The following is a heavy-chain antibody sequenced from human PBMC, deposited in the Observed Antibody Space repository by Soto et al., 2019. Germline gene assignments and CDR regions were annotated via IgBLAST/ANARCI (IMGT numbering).Heavy chain of an antibody. D-gene: IGHD2-8*01. J-gene: IGHJ4*02. CDR1: GGSFSTYY. Sequence: QVQLQQSGPGLVKPSETLSLTCTVSGGSFSTYYWSWVRQPPGKGLEWIGYIYYGGSANYNPSLERRVTISLDRSKKQFSLRLNSVTAADTAVYYCSRGGHCTDGVCSALDYWGQGTLVTVSS. V-gene: IGHV4-59*08. CDR2: IYYGGSA. CDR3: SRGGHCTDGVCSALDY.